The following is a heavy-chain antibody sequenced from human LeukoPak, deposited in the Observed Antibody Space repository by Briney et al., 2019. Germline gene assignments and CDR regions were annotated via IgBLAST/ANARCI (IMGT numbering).Heavy chain of an antibody. CDR2: IWYDGANK. D-gene: IGHD3-10*01. Sequence: GSRRLSCAASGFTFSNCGMHWVRQAPGKGLEWVALIWYDGANKYYADSVKGRFTISRDDSRNTLYLQMNSLTAEDTALYYCARDMGSAYYGSGSYYGGYFDYWGQGTLFSASS. J-gene: IGHJ4*02. CDR3: ARDMGSAYYGSGSYYGGYFDY. V-gene: IGHV3-33*01. CDR1: GFTFSNCG.